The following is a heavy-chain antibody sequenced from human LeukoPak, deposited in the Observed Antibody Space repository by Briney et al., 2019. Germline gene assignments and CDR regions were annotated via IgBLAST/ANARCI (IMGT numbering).Heavy chain of an antibody. CDR2: IKQDGSEK. CDR3: LAGGN. V-gene: IGHV3-7*01. D-gene: IGHD3-16*01. J-gene: IGHJ4*02. Sequence: PGGSLRLSCAASAKSFSSSWMSWVRQAPGKGLEWVANIKQDGSEKYYVDSVKGRFTVSRDSAKNSVYLRMNSLRAEDTAVYYCLAGGNWGQGTLVTVSS. CDR1: AKSFSSSW.